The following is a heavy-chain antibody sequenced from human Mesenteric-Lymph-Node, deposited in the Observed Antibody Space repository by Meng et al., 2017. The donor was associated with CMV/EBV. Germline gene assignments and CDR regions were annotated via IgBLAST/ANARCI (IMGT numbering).Heavy chain of an antibody. Sequence: ETLSLTCTVSGGSISSYYWSWIRQPPGKGLEWVSGISGSGSDKYYADSVKGRFTISRDNSKNTLYLQMNSLRAEDTAVYYCAKDQRTIAQFDYWGQGTLVTVSS. CDR3: AKDQRTIAQFDY. V-gene: IGHV3-23*01. J-gene: IGHJ4*02. CDR1: GGSISSYY. D-gene: IGHD1-14*01. CDR2: ISGSGSDK.